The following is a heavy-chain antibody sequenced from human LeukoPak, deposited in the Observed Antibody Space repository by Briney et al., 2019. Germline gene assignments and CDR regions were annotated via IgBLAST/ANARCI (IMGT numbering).Heavy chain of an antibody. V-gene: IGHV1-69*04. CDR2: IIPILGIA. J-gene: IGHJ5*02. CDR3: ARDRIVVVNNWFDP. Sequence: SVKVSCKASGGTFSSYAISWVRQAPGQGLEWMGRIIPILGIANYAQKFQGRVTITADKSTSTAYMELSSLRSEDTAVYYCARDRIVVVNNWFDPWGQGTLVTVSS. CDR1: GGTFSSYA. D-gene: IGHD3-22*01.